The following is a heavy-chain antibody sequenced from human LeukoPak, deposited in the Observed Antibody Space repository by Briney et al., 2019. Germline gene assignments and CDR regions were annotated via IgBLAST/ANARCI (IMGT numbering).Heavy chain of an antibody. J-gene: IGHJ6*02. CDR2: MNPNSGNT. V-gene: IGHV1-8*01. CDR1: GYTFTSYD. CDR3: ARGPLGCSSTSCYVGRDYYYGMDV. D-gene: IGHD2-2*01. Sequence: ASVKVSCKASGYTFTSYDINWVRQATGQGLEWMRWMNPNSGNTGYAQKFQGRVTMTRNTSISTAYMELSSLRSEDTAVYYCARGPLGCSSTSCYVGRDYYYGMDVWGQGTTVTVSS.